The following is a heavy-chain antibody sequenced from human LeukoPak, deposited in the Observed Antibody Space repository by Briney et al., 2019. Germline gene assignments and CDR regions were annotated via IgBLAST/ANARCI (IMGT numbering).Heavy chain of an antibody. D-gene: IGHD3-9*01. J-gene: IGHJ4*02. CDR3: ARGRGRDFGILKGYYTEAFDY. CDR2: IYYSGST. Sequence: SETLSLPCTVSGGSISSYYWSWIRQPPGKGLEWIGYIYYSGSTNYHPSLESRVNISVDPSKNQFSLKLSSVPAADTAVYYCARGRGRDFGILKGYYTEAFDYLGQGTLVTVSS. V-gene: IGHV4-59*01. CDR1: GGSISSYY.